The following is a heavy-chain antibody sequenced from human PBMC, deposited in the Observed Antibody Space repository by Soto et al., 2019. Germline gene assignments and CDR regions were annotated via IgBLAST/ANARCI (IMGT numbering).Heavy chain of an antibody. J-gene: IGHJ4*02. CDR1: GFTFSSNA. Sequence: EVQLLESGGGLVQPGGSLRLSCAASGFTFSSNAMSWVRQAPGKGLEWVSDIRGSGEGANYADSVKGRFTISRDNSKNTLYQQRNSQRAEDTAVYYCTKEPSYYYGSGSGNWGQGTLVTVSS. CDR3: TKEPSYYYGSGSGN. V-gene: IGHV3-23*01. CDR2: IRGSGEGA. D-gene: IGHD3-10*01.